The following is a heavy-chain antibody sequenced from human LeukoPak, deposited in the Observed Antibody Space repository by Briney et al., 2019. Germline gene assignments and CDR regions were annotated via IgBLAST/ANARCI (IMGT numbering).Heavy chain of an antibody. J-gene: IGHJ4*02. V-gene: IGHV3-23*01. CDR1: GFTFSSYA. D-gene: IGHD1-7*01. Sequence: GGSLRLSCAASGFTFSSYAMSWVRQAPGKGLEWVSVIGGSGGSTYYADSVKGRFTISRDNSKNTLYLQMSSLRAEDTAVYYCAKKKGELRGFDYWGQGTLVTVSS. CDR3: AKKKGELRGFDY. CDR2: IGGSGGST.